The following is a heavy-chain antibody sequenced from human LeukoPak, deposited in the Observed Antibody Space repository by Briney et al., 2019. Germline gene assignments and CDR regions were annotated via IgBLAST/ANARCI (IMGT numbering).Heavy chain of an antibody. CDR3: VGGDY. V-gene: IGHV3-74*01. CDR1: GFTFSQYW. J-gene: IGHJ4*02. Sequence: PGGSLRLSCAASGFTFSQYWMYWVRQAPGKGLAWVSYISTDGSIINDADSVKGRFTISRDNAKNTLYLQMNSLRVEDTAVYYCVGGDYWGQGTLVTVSS. CDR2: ISTDGSII.